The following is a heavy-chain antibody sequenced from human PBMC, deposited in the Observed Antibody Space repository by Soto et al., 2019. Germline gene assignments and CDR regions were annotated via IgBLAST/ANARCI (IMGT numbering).Heavy chain of an antibody. J-gene: IGHJ6*02. Sequence: GASVKVSCKASGDTFSRYAISWVRQAPGQGLEWMGGIIPIFGTANYAQKFQGRVTITADKSTSTAYMELSSLRSEDTAVYYCARDLGLYSSSSVSGSKYGMDVWGQGTTVTVS. D-gene: IGHD6-6*01. CDR3: ARDLGLYSSSSVSGSKYGMDV. CDR2: IIPIFGTA. CDR1: GDTFSRYA. V-gene: IGHV1-69*06.